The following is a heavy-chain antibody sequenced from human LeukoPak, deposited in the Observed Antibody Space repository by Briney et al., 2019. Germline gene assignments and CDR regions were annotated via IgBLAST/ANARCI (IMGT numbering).Heavy chain of an antibody. D-gene: IGHD4-17*01. J-gene: IGHJ4*02. CDR2: IGTIGDT. CDR3: AKDLLMVTTVTTDFDY. Sequence: PGGSLGLSCAASGFTFSDYDMHWVRQATGKGLEWVSTIGTIGDTFYPGSVKGRFTISRDNAKNSLYLQMSSLRAEDTALYYCAKDLLMVTTVTTDFDYWGQGTLVTVSS. CDR1: GFTFSDYD. V-gene: IGHV3-13*01.